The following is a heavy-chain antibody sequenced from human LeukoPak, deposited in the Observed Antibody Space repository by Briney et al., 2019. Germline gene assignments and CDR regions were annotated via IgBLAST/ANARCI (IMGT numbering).Heavy chain of an antibody. V-gene: IGHV4-59*01. CDR1: GGSISSYY. CDR3: ALGGVRGEGAFDI. D-gene: IGHD3-10*01. CDR2: IYYSGST. Sequence: PSETLSLTCTVSGGSISSYYWSWIRQPPGKGLEWIGYIYYSGSTNYNPSLKSRVTISVDTSKNQFSLKLSSVTAADTAVYYCALGGVRGEGAFDIWGQGTMVTVSS. J-gene: IGHJ3*02.